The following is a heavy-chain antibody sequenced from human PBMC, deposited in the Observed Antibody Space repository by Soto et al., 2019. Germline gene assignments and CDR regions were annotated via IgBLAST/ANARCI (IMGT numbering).Heavy chain of an antibody. CDR2: IKADNGDT. CDR1: GYIFADYA. CDR3: ATSDWAW. Sequence: QVQIVQSGPEEKSPGASVKLSCTTSGYIFADYAIHWVRQAPGQGLEWVGSIKADNGDTRYSQKFQGRLTITRAISASTSCMEISGLSSAETAVFYCATSDWAWWGRGTLITVSS. V-gene: IGHV1-3*05. D-gene: IGHD3-9*01. J-gene: IGHJ4*02.